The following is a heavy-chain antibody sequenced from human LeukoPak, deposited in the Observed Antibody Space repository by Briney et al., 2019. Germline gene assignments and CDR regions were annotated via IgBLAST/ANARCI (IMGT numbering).Heavy chain of an antibody. D-gene: IGHD3-22*01. CDR1: GYTFTTYY. CDR2: VNPSGGTT. Sequence: ASVKLSCKTSGYTFTTYYIHWVRQAPGQGLEWLGIVNPSGGTTTYAQKFQGRVTMTRDTSTSTVYMELNTLRSEDTAVYYCARGSNYYYDVTADYPRYWGQGTLVTVSS. V-gene: IGHV1-46*01. J-gene: IGHJ4*02. CDR3: ARGSNYYYDVTADYPRY.